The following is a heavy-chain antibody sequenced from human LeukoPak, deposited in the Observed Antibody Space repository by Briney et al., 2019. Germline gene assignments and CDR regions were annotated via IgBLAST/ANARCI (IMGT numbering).Heavy chain of an antibody. Sequence: ASVTVSCKASGYTFTSYGISWVRQAPGQGLEWMGWISAYNGNTNYAQKLQGRVTMTTDTSTSTAYMELRSLRSDDTAVYYCARALSPGGWAAILSNYYYYMDVWGKGTTVTVSS. V-gene: IGHV1-18*01. CDR3: ARALSPGGWAAILSNYYYYMDV. D-gene: IGHD2-2*02. J-gene: IGHJ6*03. CDR2: ISAYNGNT. CDR1: GYTFTSYG.